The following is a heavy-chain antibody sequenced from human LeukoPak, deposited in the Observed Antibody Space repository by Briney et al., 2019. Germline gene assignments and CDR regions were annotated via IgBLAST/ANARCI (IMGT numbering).Heavy chain of an antibody. D-gene: IGHD3-22*01. V-gene: IGHV1-69*02. Sequence: ASVKVSCTASGGTFSSYTISWVRQAPGQGLEWMGRIIPILGIANYAQKFHGRVTITADKSTSTAYMELSSLGSEDTAVYYCVSAIVSASKGCFDYWGQGTLVTVSS. J-gene: IGHJ4*02. CDR1: GGTFSSYT. CDR3: VSAIVSASKGCFDY. CDR2: IIPILGIA.